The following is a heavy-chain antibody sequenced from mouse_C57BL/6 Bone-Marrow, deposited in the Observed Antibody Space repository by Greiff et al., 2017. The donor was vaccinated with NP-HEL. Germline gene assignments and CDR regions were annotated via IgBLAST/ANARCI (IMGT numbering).Heavy chain of an antibody. Sequence: VMLVESGPGLVAPSQSLSITCTVSGFSLTSYAISWVRQPPGKGLEWLGVIWTGGGTNYNSALKSRLSISKDNSKSQVFLKMNSLQTDDTARYYCARNKDYGSPYAMDYWGQGTTLTVSS. CDR3: ARNKDYGSPYAMDY. V-gene: IGHV2-9-1*01. CDR1: GFSLTSYA. J-gene: IGHJ2*01. D-gene: IGHD1-1*01. CDR2: IWTGGGT.